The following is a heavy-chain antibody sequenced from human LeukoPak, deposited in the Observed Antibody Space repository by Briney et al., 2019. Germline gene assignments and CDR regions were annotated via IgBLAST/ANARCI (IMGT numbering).Heavy chain of an antibody. D-gene: IGHD3-10*01. V-gene: IGHV1-2*02. CDR2: INPNSGGT. CDR3: AREGPYYGSGSYYNVNDY. J-gene: IGHJ4*02. Sequence: GASVKVSCEASGYTFTGYYMHWVRQAPGQGLEWMGWINPNSGGTNYAQKFQGRVTMTRDTSISTAYMELSRLRSDDTAVYYCAREGPYYGSGSYYNVNDYWGQGTLVTVSS. CDR1: GYTFTGYY.